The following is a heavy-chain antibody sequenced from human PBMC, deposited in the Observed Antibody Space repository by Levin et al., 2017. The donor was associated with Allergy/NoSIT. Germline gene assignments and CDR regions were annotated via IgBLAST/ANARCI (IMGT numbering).Heavy chain of an antibody. Sequence: GESLKISCAASGFTFSSYSMNWVRQAPGKGLEWVSYISGSSKTIYYADSVKGRFTISRDNAKNSLYLQMNSLRDEDTAVYYCARKHSSSWYFSDFWGQGTLVTVSS. J-gene: IGHJ4*02. CDR1: GFTFSSYS. CDR3: ARKHSSSWYFSDF. D-gene: IGHD6-13*01. V-gene: IGHV3-48*02. CDR2: ISGSSKTI.